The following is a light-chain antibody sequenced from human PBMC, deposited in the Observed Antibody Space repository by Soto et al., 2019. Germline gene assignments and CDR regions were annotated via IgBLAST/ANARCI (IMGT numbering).Light chain of an antibody. Sequence: DIQMTQSPSSLSASVGDRVTIACRASQGIRDDLNWYQQKPGKAPKRLIYAASSLQSGVPLRFSGSGSETELTLTSSDLQPEDAATYYCRQHNTAPPWTCGQGTKVEVK. V-gene: IGKV1-17*02. J-gene: IGKJ1*01. CDR3: RQHNTAPPWT. CDR2: AAS. CDR1: QGIRDD.